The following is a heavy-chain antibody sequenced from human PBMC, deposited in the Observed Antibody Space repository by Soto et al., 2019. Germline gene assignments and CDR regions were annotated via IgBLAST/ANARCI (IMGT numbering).Heavy chain of an antibody. D-gene: IGHD3-10*01. J-gene: IGHJ6*02. CDR3: ARQKGIKNYYGMDV. CDR1: GYTFTSYT. Sequence: QVQLVQSGAEVKKPGASVKVSCKASGYTFTSYTFSWVRQAPGQGRERMGWISANNGNIRYAQKLQGRVTMTTDTATSTDYVEVWSLRSDDTAVYYFARQKGIKNYYGMDVWGQGTTVTVSS. CDR2: ISANNGNI. V-gene: IGHV1-18*04.